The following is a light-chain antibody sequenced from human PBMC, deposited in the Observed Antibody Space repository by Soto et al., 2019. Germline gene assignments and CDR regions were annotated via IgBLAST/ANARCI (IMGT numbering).Light chain of an antibody. J-gene: IGKJ1*01. CDR2: GAS. CDR1: QSVSSSY. CDR3: HQYGSSPRS. V-gene: IGKV3-20*01. Sequence: EIVLTQSPGTLSLAPGESATLSCRASQSVSSSYLAWYQQKPGQAPRLLIYGASSRAIGIPDRISGGGSGTDFPLTITRLEPEDFAVYSCHQYGSSPRSLGQGTKVEIK.